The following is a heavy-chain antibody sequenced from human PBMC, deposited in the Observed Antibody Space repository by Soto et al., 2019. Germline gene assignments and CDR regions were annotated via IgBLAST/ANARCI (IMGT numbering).Heavy chain of an antibody. Sequence: PSETLSLTYTVSGGFVNSGTHSWSWIRQTPGKRLEWIGFMYSGGSTKNPSLRSRVTTAVDTSKNQFSLKLRSVIVEDTAVYHCVRFVRYCRATNCSTRAEVWGQGTTVT. V-gene: IGHV4-61*01. J-gene: IGHJ6*02. CDR2: MYSGGST. CDR3: VRFVRYCRATNCSTRAEV. D-gene: IGHD2-2*01. CDR1: GGFVNSGTHS.